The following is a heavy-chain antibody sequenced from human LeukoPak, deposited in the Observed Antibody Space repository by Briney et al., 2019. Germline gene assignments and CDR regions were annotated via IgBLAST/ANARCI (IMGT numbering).Heavy chain of an antibody. CDR1: GYTFTSYY. Sequence: ASVKVSCKASGYTFTSYYMHWVRQAPGQGLEWVGIINPSGGSTSYAQKFQGRVTMTRDMSTSTVYMELSSLRSEDTAVYYCARDLGKAMAYPWGQGTLVTVSS. CDR2: INPSGGST. V-gene: IGHV1-46*01. J-gene: IGHJ5*02. CDR3: ARDLGKAMAYP. D-gene: IGHD5-18*01.